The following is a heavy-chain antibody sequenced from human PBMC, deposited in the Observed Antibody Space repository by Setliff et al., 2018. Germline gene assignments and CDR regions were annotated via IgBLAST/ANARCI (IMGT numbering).Heavy chain of an antibody. CDR1: GGSINSRSYY. J-gene: IGHJ4*02. D-gene: IGHD6-13*01. Sequence: PSETLSLTCNVSGGSINSRSYYWGWIRQPPGKGLEWIAMISYGGNTYYNPSLKRRVTISVDTSNDQFSLNLNSVTAADTAVYFCARRADYSRSWSYYLDCWGQGALVTVSS. V-gene: IGHV4-39*01. CDR2: ISYGGNT. CDR3: ARRADYSRSWSYYLDC.